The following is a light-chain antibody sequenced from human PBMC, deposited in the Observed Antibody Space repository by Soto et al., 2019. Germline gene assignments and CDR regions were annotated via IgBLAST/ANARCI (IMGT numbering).Light chain of an antibody. J-gene: IGKJ1*01. CDR3: LRAYNYPRT. Sequence: AIQITQSPSSLSSSVGDRVTITCQASQGISTDLGWYQQNPGKAPKLLISAASSLQSGVPSRFSGSGSGTDCTLTLSSLQPEDFATYSGLRAYNYPRTFGQGNKVEIK. CDR2: AAS. V-gene: IGKV1-6*01. CDR1: QGISTD.